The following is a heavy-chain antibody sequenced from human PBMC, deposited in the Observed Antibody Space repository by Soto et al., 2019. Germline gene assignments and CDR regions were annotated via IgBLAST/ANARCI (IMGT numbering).Heavy chain of an antibody. CDR3: ARDLLGAAYWYLDL. J-gene: IGHJ2*01. CDR2: IYSSGTT. D-gene: IGHD1-26*01. Sequence: SETLSLTCSVSGGSIRSYYWSWIRQPPGKGLEWIGYIYSSGTTNYNPSLQSRVTISVDTSKNQFSLKLSSVTAADTAVYYCARDLLGAAYWYLDLWGRGTLVTVSS. V-gene: IGHV4-59*12. CDR1: GGSIRSYY.